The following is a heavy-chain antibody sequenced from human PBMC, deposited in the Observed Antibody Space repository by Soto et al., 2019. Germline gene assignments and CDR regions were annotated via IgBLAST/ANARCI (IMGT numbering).Heavy chain of an antibody. CDR3: ASDQIVLVPAAHNWFDP. CDR1: GYTFTSYG. J-gene: IGHJ5*01. V-gene: IGHV1-18*01. D-gene: IGHD2-2*01. CDR2: VSAYNGNT. Sequence: ASVQVSCKASGYTFTSYGISWVRPAPGQGLEWMGWVSAYNGNTNYAQKLQGIVTVTTDTSTSTAYMELRSLISDDTAVYYCASDQIVLVPAAHNWFDPWGQGTLVTVSS.